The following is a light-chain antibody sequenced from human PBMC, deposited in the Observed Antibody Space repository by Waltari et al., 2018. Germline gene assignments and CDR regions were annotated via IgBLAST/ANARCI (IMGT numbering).Light chain of an antibody. J-gene: IGLJ2*01. CDR3: QSADSSVV. CDR1: ALPKQY. V-gene: IGLV3-25*03. CDR2: KDS. Sequence: SYELTQPPSVSVSPGQTARITCSGDALPKQYAYWYQQKPGQAPVLVIYKDSERPSGIPEGCSGSSSGTTVTLTISGVQAEDEADYYCQSADSSVVFGGGTKLTVL.